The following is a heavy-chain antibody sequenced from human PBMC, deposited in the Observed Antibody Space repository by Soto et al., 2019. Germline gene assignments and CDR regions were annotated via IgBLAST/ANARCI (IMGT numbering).Heavy chain of an antibody. V-gene: IGHV1-69*13. CDR1: GGTFSSYA. J-gene: IGHJ3*02. CDR2: IIPIFGTA. D-gene: IGHD2-21*02. Sequence: SVKVSCKASGGTFSSYAISWVRQAPGQGLEWMGGIIPIFGTANYAQKFQGRVTITADESTSTAYMELSSLRSEDTAVYYCAREAYCGGDCSPDAFDIWGQGTMVTVS. CDR3: AREAYCGGDCSPDAFDI.